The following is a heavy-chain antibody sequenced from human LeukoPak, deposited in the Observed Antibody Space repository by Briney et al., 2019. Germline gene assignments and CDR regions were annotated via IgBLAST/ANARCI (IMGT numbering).Heavy chain of an antibody. Sequence: HXXRQAPGQGLEWMGVINPSDGSTNYAQKYQDRVTMTRDTSTRTVYMQLSSLRSDDTAVYYCARDVAREFDYWGQGTLVTVSS. J-gene: IGHJ4*02. V-gene: IGHV1-46*01. CDR2: INPSDGST. CDR3: ARDVAREFDY.